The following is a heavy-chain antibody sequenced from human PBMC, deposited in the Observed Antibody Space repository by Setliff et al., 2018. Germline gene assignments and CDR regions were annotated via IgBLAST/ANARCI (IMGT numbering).Heavy chain of an antibody. Sequence: GGSLRLSCVASGFTFSSYCMDWFRQAPGKGLEWVSYIISNSLTIHYADSVRGRFTVSRDNARNSLYLQMNNLRAEDTAVYYCARDEVNCSGSKCYSGFDSWGQGTLVTVSS. CDR3: ARDEVNCSGSKCYSGFDS. J-gene: IGHJ4*02. D-gene: IGHD2-15*01. V-gene: IGHV3-48*01. CDR2: IISNSLTI. CDR1: GFTFSSYC.